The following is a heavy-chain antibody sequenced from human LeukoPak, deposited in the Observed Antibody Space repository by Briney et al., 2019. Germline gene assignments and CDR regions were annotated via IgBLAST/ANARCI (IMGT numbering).Heavy chain of an antibody. V-gene: IGHV3-23*01. J-gene: IGHJ4*02. D-gene: IGHD2-8*02. CDR3: AKDTGKQ. Sequence: PGGSLRLSCAASGFTFSNSAMSWVRQAPGKGLDWVLVISGSGGSTYYADSVKGRYTISRDNSKNTLYLQMNSLRAEDTAVYYCAKDTGKQWGQGTLVTVSS. CDR2: ISGSGGST. CDR1: GFTFSNSA.